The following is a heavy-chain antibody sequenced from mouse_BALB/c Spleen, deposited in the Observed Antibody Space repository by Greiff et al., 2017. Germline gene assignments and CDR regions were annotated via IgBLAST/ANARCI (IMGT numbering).Heavy chain of an antibody. Sequence: EVMLVESGGGLVQPGGSLKLSCAASGFTFSSYTMSWVRQTPEKRLEWVAYISNGGGSTYYPDTVKGRFTISRDNAKNTLYLQMSSLKSEDTAMYYCARRGYGSSFHWYFDVWGAGTTVTVSS. CDR2: ISNGGGST. CDR1: GFTFSSYT. V-gene: IGHV5-12-2*01. CDR3: ARRGYGSSFHWYFDV. D-gene: IGHD1-1*01. J-gene: IGHJ1*01.